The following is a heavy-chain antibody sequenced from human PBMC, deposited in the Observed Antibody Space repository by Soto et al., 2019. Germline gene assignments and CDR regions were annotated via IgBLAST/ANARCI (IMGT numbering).Heavy chain of an antibody. V-gene: IGHV3-30-3*01. CDR3: ARTTTVAGTPEFDY. J-gene: IGHJ4*02. Sequence: QVQLVESGGGVVQPGRSLRLSCAASGFTFSSFSLHWVRQAPGKGLEWLALLSYDGSHKYNADAVKGRFTISRDNSKNTMYLQLTSLRLEDTAVSYCARTTTVAGTPEFDYWGQGTLVNVSS. CDR2: LSYDGSHK. CDR1: GFTFSSFS. D-gene: IGHD6-19*01.